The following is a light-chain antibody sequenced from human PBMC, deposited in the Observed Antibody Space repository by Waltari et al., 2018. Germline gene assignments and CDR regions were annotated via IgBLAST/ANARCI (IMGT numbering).Light chain of an antibody. CDR3: QQYLSAPFT. CDR2: WAS. J-gene: IGKJ5*01. V-gene: IGKV4-1*01. Sequence: DIVLTQSPDSLAVSLGERATINCKSSQSLLYSSVNKNCLAWYQQKAGQPPKLLIYWASTRESGVPDRFSGSGSGTDFTLTISSLQAEDVAVYYCQQYLSAPFTFGQGTRLEIK. CDR1: QSLLYSSVNKNC.